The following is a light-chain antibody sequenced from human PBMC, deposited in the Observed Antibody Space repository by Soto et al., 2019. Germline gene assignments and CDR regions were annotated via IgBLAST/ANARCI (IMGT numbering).Light chain of an antibody. Sequence: QSVLTQPPSASGSPGQSVTISCTGTSNDVGGYNYVSWYQQYPGKAPKLMIFEVTKRPSGVPDRFSGSKSANTAALTVSGLQAEDEADYYCSSYAGSKMVFGGGTKLTVL. CDR3: SSYAGSKMV. CDR2: EVT. J-gene: IGLJ2*01. V-gene: IGLV2-8*01. CDR1: SNDVGGYNY.